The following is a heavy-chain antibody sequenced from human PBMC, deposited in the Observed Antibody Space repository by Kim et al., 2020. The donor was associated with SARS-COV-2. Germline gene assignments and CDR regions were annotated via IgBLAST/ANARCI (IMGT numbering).Heavy chain of an antibody. CDR3: ARRMVRGNQGHGFDL. CDR2: ICNDGSDI. CDR1: GFHVRSFC. V-gene: IGHV3-74*03. J-gene: IGHJ3*01. Sequence: GGSLRLSCVASGFHVRSFCMHWVRQAPGKGLVWVSRICNDGSDITYADSVKGRFTVSRDNAKSTLTLQMSSLRAEDTAVYFCARRMVRGNQGHGFDLWG. D-gene: IGHD3-10*01.